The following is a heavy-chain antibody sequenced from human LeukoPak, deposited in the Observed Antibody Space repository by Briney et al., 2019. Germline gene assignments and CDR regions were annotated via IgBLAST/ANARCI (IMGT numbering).Heavy chain of an antibody. CDR1: GFSFSSYG. Sequence: GGSLRLSCAASGFSFSSYGMHWVRQAPGKGLEWVAVIWYDGTNKYYADSVKGRFTISGDNSKNTLCLQMNSLRAEDTAVYYCARDQRGFSYSKYYFDYWGQGTLVTVSS. D-gene: IGHD5-18*01. V-gene: IGHV3-33*01. CDR2: IWYDGTNK. J-gene: IGHJ4*02. CDR3: ARDQRGFSYSKYYFDY.